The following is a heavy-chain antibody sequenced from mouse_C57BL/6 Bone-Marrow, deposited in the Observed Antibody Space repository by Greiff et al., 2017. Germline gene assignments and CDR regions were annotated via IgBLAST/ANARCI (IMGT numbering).Heavy chain of an antibody. J-gene: IGHJ3*01. CDR3: AIVRGVLAWFAY. V-gene: IGHV1-74*01. CDR2: IHPSDSDT. D-gene: IGHD2-14*01. CDR1: GYTFTSYW. Sequence: VQLQQPGAELVKPGASVKVSCKASGYTFTSYWMHWVKQRPGQGLEWIGRIHPSDSDTNYNQKFKGKATLTVAKSSSTAYMQLSSLTSADSAVYDCAIVRGVLAWFAYWGQGTLVTVSA.